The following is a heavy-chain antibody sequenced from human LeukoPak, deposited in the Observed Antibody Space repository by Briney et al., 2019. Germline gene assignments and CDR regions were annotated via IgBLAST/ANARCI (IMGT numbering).Heavy chain of an antibody. CDR3: ASSPHVLRYFDWLLASQYYFDY. Sequence: GGSLRLSCAASGFTFSSYEMNWVRQAPGKGLEWVSVIYSGGSTYYADSVKGRFTISRDNSKNTLYLQMNSLRAEDTAVYYCASSPHVLRYFDWLLASQYYFDYWGQGTLVTVSS. D-gene: IGHD3-9*01. CDR2: IYSGGST. CDR1: GFTFSSYE. J-gene: IGHJ4*02. V-gene: IGHV3-53*01.